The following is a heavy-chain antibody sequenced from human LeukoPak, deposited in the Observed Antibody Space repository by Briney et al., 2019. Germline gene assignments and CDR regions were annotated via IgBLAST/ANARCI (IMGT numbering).Heavy chain of an antibody. V-gene: IGHV4-4*07. J-gene: IGHJ4*02. CDR2: IYTSGST. CDR1: GDSISTYY. Sequence: SETPSLTCTVSGDSISTYYWSWIRQPAGKGLEWIGRIYTSGSTNYNPSLKSRVTISVDTSKNQFSLKLSSVTAADTAVYYCARVHHSGSYPDYWGQGTLVTVSS. D-gene: IGHD1-26*01. CDR3: ARVHHSGSYPDY.